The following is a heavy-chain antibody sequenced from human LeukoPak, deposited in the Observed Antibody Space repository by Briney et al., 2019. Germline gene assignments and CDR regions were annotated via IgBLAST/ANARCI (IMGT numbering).Heavy chain of an antibody. CDR2: ISGSGGST. Sequence: PGGSLRLSCAASGFTFSSYAMSWVRQAPGKGLEWVSAISGSGGSTYYADSVKGRFTISRDNSKNTLYLQMNSLRAEDTAVYYCAKDWKTYYDFWSGYLYFDYWGQGTLVTVSS. D-gene: IGHD3-3*01. CDR3: AKDWKTYYDFWSGYLYFDY. J-gene: IGHJ4*02. CDR1: GFTFSSYA. V-gene: IGHV3-23*01.